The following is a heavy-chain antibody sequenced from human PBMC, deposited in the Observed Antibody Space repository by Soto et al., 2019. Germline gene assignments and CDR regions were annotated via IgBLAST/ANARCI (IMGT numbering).Heavy chain of an antibody. CDR1: GYTFTGYY. J-gene: IGHJ4*02. Sequence: ASVKVSCKASGYTFTGYYLHWVRQAPGQGLEWMGWINPNSGGTNCAHYAQKFQGRVSMTRDTSISTAYMEMSSLTSDDTAVYYCALGLPGEAFDYWGQGTLVTVSS. D-gene: IGHD7-27*01. CDR3: ALGLPGEAFDY. CDR2: INPNSGGT. V-gene: IGHV1-2*02.